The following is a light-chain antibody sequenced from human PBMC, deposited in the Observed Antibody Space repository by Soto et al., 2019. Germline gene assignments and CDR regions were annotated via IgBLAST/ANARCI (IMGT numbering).Light chain of an antibody. CDR2: RAS. Sequence: DIQMTQSPSTLSASVGDRVTITCRASHSSSSWLAWYQQKPGKAPNLLIYRASSLESGVPSRFRGSGSGTEFTLTISSLEPDDFANYYCQQYNSFPTVGQGTKVEIK. V-gene: IGKV1-5*03. J-gene: IGKJ1*01. CDR1: HSSSSW. CDR3: QQYNSFPT.